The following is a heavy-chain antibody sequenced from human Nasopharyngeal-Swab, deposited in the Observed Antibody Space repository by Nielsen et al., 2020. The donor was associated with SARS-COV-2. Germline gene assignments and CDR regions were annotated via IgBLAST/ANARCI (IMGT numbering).Heavy chain of an antibody. V-gene: IGHV3-23*01. CDR2: ISGSGGST. CDR1: GFTVSSNY. CDR3: AKEGYSYGRNHYYYYMDV. Sequence: GESLKISCAASGFTVSSNYMSWVRQAPGKGLEWVSAISGSGGSTYYADSVKGRFTISRDNSKNTLYLQMNSLRAEDTAVYYCAKEGYSYGRNHYYYYMDVWGKGTTVTVSS. J-gene: IGHJ6*03. D-gene: IGHD5-18*01.